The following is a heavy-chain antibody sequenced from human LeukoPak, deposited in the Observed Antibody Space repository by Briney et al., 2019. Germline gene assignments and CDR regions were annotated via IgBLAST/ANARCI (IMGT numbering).Heavy chain of an antibody. CDR1: GYTFTDYY. J-gene: IGHJ4*02. Sequence: GASVKVSCKASGYTFTDYYMHWVQQAPGKGLEWMGRVDPEDDETIYAEKFQGRVTITADTSTDTAYIELSSLRSEDTAVYYCATWGAAAGRRRLFDYWGQGTLVTVSS. V-gene: IGHV1-69-2*01. CDR3: ATWGAAAGRRRLFDY. CDR2: VDPEDDET. D-gene: IGHD6-13*01.